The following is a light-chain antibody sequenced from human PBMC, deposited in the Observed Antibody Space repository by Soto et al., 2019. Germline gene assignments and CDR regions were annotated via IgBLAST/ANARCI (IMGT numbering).Light chain of an antibody. CDR1: SSNLGAHYD. CDR3: KSYYSSLSGSVV. V-gene: IGLV1-40*01. J-gene: IGLJ3*02. CDR2: GIT. Sequence: QSVLTQPPSGSGDPGQRVTISCTGSSSNLGAHYDVHWYQQRPGTAPKLLIYGITNRPSGVPDRFSGSKSGTSASLAITGLQAEDEADYYCKSYYSSLSGSVVFGGGTKLTV.